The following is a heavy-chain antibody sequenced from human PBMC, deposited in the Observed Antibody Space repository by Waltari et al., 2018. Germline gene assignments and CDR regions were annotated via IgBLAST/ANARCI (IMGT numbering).Heavy chain of an antibody. CDR1: GYTFTAYY. V-gene: IGHV1-2*06. Sequence: QVQLLQSGAEMKKPGTSVTVSCKTAGYTFTAYYIYWLRQAPGQRLECLGRINSDTGVTDYAQKFQGRVTVTTDTSVTTVYLDLSALTSGDTALYYCARASTSDEYTSHFDYWGQGTPVTVS. D-gene: IGHD6-6*01. J-gene: IGHJ4*02. CDR3: ARASTSDEYTSHFDY. CDR2: INSDTGVT.